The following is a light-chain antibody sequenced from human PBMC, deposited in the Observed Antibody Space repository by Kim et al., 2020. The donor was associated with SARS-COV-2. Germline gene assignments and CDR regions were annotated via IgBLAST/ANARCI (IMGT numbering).Light chain of an antibody. CDR2: LNSDGSH. CDR3: QTWGTGVV. CDR1: SGHSSYA. J-gene: IGLJ2*01. Sequence: GASVKLTCTPSSGHSSYAIAWHQQQPEKGPRYLMKLNSDGSHSKGDGIPDRFSGSSSGAERYLTISSLQSEDEADYYCQTWGTGVVFGGGTKLTVL. V-gene: IGLV4-69*01.